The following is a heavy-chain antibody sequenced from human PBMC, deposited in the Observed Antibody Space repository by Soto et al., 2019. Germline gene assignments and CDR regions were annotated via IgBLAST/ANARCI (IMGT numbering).Heavy chain of an antibody. V-gene: IGHV1-8*01. D-gene: IGHD3-16*01. CDR2: MNPGSGDT. CDR3: ARMATFGSLNWFDP. Sequence: ASLKVSCKSSGYRFTNNDVTWVRQATGQGLEWMGWMNPGSGDTGYAQKFQGRVTMTRDISIATAYMELSSLRSDDTAIYYCARMATFGSLNWFDPWGQGTLVTVSS. J-gene: IGHJ5*02. CDR1: GYRFTNND.